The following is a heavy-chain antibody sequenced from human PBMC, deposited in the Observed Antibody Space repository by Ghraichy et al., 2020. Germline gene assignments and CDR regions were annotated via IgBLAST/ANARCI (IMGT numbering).Heavy chain of an antibody. D-gene: IGHD2-15*01. CDR2: ISASADTT. Sequence: LSLTCAGSGFIFSTYAINWVRQAPGKGLEWVSAISASADTTLYSDSVKGRFTISRDNSKSTLYLQMNTLRPEDTALYYCARWTSYYDYWGQGTLVTVSS. CDR3: ARWTSYYDY. CDR1: GFIFSTYA. V-gene: IGHV3-23*01. J-gene: IGHJ4*02.